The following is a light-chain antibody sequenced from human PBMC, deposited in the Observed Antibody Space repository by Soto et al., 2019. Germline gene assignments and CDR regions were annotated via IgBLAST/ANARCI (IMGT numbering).Light chain of an antibody. CDR3: QQYNSPPS. J-gene: IGKJ3*01. V-gene: IGKV3-20*01. Sequence: EIVLTQSPGTLSLSPGERATLSCRASQSVSSSYLAWYQQRPGQAPRLLIYGASSRAAGIPDRFSGSGSGTDFALTIARLEPEYVADYYCQQYNSPPSFGPGTKVDIK. CDR1: QSVSSSY. CDR2: GAS.